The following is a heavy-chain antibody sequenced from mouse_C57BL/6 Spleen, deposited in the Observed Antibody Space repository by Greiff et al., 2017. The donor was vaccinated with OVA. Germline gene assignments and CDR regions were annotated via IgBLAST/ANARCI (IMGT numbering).Heavy chain of an antibody. Sequence: QVQLQQSGAELVRPGPSVKVSCKASGYAFTNYLIEWVKQRPGQGLEWIGVINPGRGGTNYNEKFKGKATLTADKSSSTAYMQLSSLTSEDSAVYFCARGYYYGSSYFAYWGQGTLVTVSA. CDR2: INPGRGGT. J-gene: IGHJ3*01. CDR3: ARGYYYGSSYFAY. V-gene: IGHV1-54*01. D-gene: IGHD1-1*01. CDR1: GYAFTNYL.